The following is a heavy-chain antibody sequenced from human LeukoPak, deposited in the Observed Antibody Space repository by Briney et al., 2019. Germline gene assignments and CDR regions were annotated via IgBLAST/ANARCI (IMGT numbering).Heavy chain of an antibody. CDR1: GYTFTSYG. J-gene: IGHJ4*02. V-gene: IGHV1-18*01. D-gene: IGHD2-15*01. Sequence: ASVKVSCKASGYTFTSYGISWVRQAPGQGLEWMGWISAYNGNTNYAQKLQGRVTMTTDTSTSTAYMELRSLRSDDTAVYYCARGFTWPYCSGGSCYGDFDYWGQGTLVTVSS. CDR3: ARGFTWPYCSGGSCYGDFDY. CDR2: ISAYNGNT.